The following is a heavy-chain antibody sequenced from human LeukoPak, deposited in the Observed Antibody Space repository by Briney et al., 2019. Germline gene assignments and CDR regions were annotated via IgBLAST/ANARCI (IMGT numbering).Heavy chain of an antibody. CDR3: ARPYGSGSYFDY. V-gene: IGHV4-39*01. CDR1: GGSISNYY. J-gene: IGHJ4*02. D-gene: IGHD3-10*01. CDR2: IYYSGST. Sequence: PSETLSLTCTVSGGSISNYYWGWIRQPPGKGLEWIGSIYYSGSTYYNPSLKSRVTISVDTSKNQFSLKLSSVTAADTAVYYCARPYGSGSYFDYWGQGTLVTVSS.